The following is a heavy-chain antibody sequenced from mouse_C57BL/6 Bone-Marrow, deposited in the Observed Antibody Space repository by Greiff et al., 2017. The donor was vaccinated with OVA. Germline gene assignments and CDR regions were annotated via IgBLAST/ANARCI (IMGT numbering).Heavy chain of an antibody. Sequence: QVQLQQPGAELVRPGSSVKLSCKASGYTFISYWMHWVKQRPIQGLEWIGNIDPSDSETHYNQKFKDKATLTVDKSSSTAYMQLSSLTSEDSAVYYCARDYGSSYYAMDYWGQGTSVTVSS. CDR2: IDPSDSET. CDR3: ARDYGSSYYAMDY. V-gene: IGHV1-52*01. J-gene: IGHJ4*01. D-gene: IGHD1-1*01. CDR1: GYTFISYW.